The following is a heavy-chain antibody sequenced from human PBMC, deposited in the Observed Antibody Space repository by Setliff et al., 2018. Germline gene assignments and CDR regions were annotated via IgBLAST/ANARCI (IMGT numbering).Heavy chain of an antibody. Sequence: SETLSLTCTVSGASITNFNYYWGLIRQPPGKGLEWIGSIFYSGRTFYNPSLKSRVTISIDTSKDQFSLKLSSVTAADTAVYYCARDGSYYDRGGNRTWFFDLWGRGTLVTVSS. CDR2: IFYSGRT. J-gene: IGHJ2*01. V-gene: IGHV4-39*07. CDR1: GASITNFNYY. D-gene: IGHD3-22*01. CDR3: ARDGSYYDRGGNRTWFFDL.